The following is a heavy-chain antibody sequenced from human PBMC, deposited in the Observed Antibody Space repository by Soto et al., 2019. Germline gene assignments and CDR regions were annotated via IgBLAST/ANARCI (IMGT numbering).Heavy chain of an antibody. CDR3: AKVSSSIWSDGVDI. V-gene: IGHV3-23*01. CDR2: ISGSGGSK. CDR1: GFTFSSYA. J-gene: IGHJ3*02. D-gene: IGHD3-3*02. Sequence: EVQLLESGGGLVQPGGSLRLSCAASGFTFSSYAMSWVRQAPGKGLEWVSGISGSGGSKYSADSVKGRFTISRDTSMNTLYLLRTSLRADDTAVYYCAKVSSSIWSDGVDIWGRGTMVTFSS.